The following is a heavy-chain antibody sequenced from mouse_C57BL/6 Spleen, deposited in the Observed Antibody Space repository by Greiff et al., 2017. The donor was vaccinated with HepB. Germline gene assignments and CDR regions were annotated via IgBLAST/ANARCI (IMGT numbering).Heavy chain of an antibody. CDR1: GYTFTSYW. CDR3: ARRGYWYLDV. Sequence: QVHVKQPGAELVKPGASVKLSCKASGYTFTSYWMQWVKKRPGQGLEWIGEIDPSDSYTNYNQKFKGKATLTVDPSSSTAYMQLSSLTSEDSAVYYCARRGYWYLDVWGTGTTVTVSS. J-gene: IGHJ1*03. CDR2: IDPSDSYT. V-gene: IGHV1-50*01.